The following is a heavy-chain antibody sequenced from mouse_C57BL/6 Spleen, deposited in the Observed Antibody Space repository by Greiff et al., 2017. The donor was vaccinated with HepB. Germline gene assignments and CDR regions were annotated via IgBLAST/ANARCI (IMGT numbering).Heavy chain of an antibody. CDR3: TGGYYFSY. CDR2: IRLKSDNYAT. V-gene: IGHV6-3*01. D-gene: IGHD2-3*01. CDR1: GFTFSNYW. J-gene: IGHJ3*01. Sequence: EVQGVESGGGLVQPGGSMKLSCVASGFTFSNYWMNWVRQSPEKGLEWVAQIRLKSDNYATHYAESVKGRFTISRDDSKSSDYLQMNNLRAEDTGIYYCTGGYYFSYWGQGTLVTVSA.